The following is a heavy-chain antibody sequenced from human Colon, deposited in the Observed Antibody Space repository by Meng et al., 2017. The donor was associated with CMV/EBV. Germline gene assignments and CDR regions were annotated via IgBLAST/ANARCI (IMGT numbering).Heavy chain of an antibody. V-gene: IGHV1-18*01. CDR1: GYTFTSFG. Sequence: ASVKVSCKTSGYTFTSFGISWVRQAPGQGLEWMAWISPYNGNTKSSQKFQGRVSMTTDASTATVYMELKSLTSDDTAVYYCARDPVLLDIVVVPAAIHKYYYYGMDVWGQGTTVTVSS. D-gene: IGHD2-2*02. J-gene: IGHJ6*02. CDR3: ARDPVLLDIVVVPAAIHKYYYYGMDV. CDR2: ISPYNGNT.